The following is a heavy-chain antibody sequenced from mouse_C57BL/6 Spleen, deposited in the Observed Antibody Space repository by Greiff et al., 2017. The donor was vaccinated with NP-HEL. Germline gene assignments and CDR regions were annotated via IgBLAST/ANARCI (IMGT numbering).Heavy chain of an antibody. J-gene: IGHJ3*01. V-gene: IGHV5-4*01. D-gene: IGHD2-1*01. CDR1: GFTFSSYA. CDR3: ARRGNYAWFAY. Sequence: EVQVVESGGGLVKPGGSLKLSCAASGFTFSSYAMSWVRQTPEKRLEWVATISDGGSYTYYPDNVKGRFTISRDNAKNNLYLQMSHLKSEDTAMYYCARRGNYAWFAYWGQGTLVTVSA. CDR2: ISDGGSYT.